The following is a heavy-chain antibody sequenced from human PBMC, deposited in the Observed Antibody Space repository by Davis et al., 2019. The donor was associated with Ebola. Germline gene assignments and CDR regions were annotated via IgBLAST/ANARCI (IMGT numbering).Heavy chain of an antibody. D-gene: IGHD1-26*01. CDR2: MNPNSGNT. CDR1: GYTFTSYY. J-gene: IGHJ4*02. CDR3: ARRVGARSGFDY. V-gene: IGHV1-8*02. Sequence: ASVKVSCKASGYTFTSYYMHWVRQATGQGLEWVGWMNPNSGNTGYAQKFQGRITMTRNTSINTAYMELNSLRSEDTAVYYCARRVGARSGFDYWGQGTLVTVSS.